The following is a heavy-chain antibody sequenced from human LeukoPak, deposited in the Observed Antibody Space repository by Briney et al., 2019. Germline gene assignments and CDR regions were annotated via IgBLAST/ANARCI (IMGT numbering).Heavy chain of an antibody. D-gene: IGHD3-22*01. V-gene: IGHV3-15*01. Sequence: GGSLRLSCAASGFTFSSYWMSWVRQAPGKGLEWVGRVKSKTDGGTTDYAAFVQGRFTISRDDSKNTLYLQTNGLKTEDTAVYYCTTSNYYYDSNAWYWGQGALVTVSS. J-gene: IGHJ4*02. CDR1: GFTFSSYW. CDR3: TTSNYYYDSNAWY. CDR2: VKSKTDGGTT.